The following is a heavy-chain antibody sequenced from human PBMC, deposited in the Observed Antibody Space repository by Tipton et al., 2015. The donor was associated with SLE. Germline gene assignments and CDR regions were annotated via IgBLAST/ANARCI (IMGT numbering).Heavy chain of an antibody. D-gene: IGHD1-26*01. V-gene: IGHV3-21*03. CDR1: GFTLSNYN. CDR3: ARDRLVGAVMLH. CDR2: ISSSTRYI. J-gene: IGHJ4*02. Sequence: SLRLSCAASGFTLSNYNMNWVRQAPGKGLEWVSSISSSTRYIYSADSVKGRFTISRDNAQNSLYLQMNSLRADDTAVYYWARDRLVGAVMLHWGQGTLVTVSP.